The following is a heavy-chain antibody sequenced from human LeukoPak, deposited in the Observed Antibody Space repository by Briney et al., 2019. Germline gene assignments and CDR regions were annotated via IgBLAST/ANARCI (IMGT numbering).Heavy chain of an antibody. D-gene: IGHD1-26*01. CDR3: ARQRYSGSYYFDY. J-gene: IGHJ4*02. Sequence: PSETLSLTCTVSGVSISSYYWSWIRQPPGKGLEWIGYISYSGGTKYNPSLKSRVTISVDTSKNQFSLSLSSVTAADTAVYYCARQRYSGSYYFDYWGQGTLVTVSS. V-gene: IGHV4-59*08. CDR1: GVSISSYY. CDR2: ISYSGGT.